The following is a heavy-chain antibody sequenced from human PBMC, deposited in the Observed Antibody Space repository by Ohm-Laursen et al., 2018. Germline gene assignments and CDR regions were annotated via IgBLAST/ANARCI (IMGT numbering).Heavy chain of an antibody. CDR1: GYTFTTYG. CDR3: ARSIVVVSGSFDL. D-gene: IGHD2-21*01. CDR2: ISAYDNNT. Sequence: ASVKVSCKASGYTFTTYGITWVRQAPGQGLEWMGWISAYDNNTNYPQKIQGRVTMTRDTSTTTVYMELSSLRSEDTAVYYCARSIVVVSGSFDLWGQGTLVIVSS. V-gene: IGHV1-18*01. J-gene: IGHJ4*02.